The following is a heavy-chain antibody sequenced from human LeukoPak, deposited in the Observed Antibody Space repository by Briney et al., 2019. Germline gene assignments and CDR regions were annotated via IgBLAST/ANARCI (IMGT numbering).Heavy chain of an antibody. CDR1: GFTFSSYS. CDR2: ISSSGSTI. D-gene: IGHD3-10*02. CDR3: AELGITMIGGV. V-gene: IGHV3-48*04. J-gene: IGHJ6*04. Sequence: GGSLRLSCAASGFTFSSYSMNWVRQAPGKGLEWVSYISSSGSTIYYADSVKGRFTISRDNARNSLYLQMNSLRAEDTAVYYCAELGITMIGGVWGKGTTVTISS.